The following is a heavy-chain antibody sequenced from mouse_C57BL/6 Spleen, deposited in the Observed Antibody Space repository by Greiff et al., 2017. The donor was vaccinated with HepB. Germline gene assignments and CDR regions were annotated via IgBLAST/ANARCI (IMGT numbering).Heavy chain of an antibody. Sequence: QVQLKESGPELVKPGASMKISCKASGYAFSSSWMNWVKQRPGKGLEWIGRIYPGDGDTNYNGKFKGKATLTADKSSSTAYMQLSSLTSEDSAVYFCAREGIYDGYYRYAMDYWGQGTSVTVSS. J-gene: IGHJ4*01. CDR2: IYPGDGDT. D-gene: IGHD2-3*01. V-gene: IGHV1-82*01. CDR3: AREGIYDGYYRYAMDY. CDR1: GYAFSSSW.